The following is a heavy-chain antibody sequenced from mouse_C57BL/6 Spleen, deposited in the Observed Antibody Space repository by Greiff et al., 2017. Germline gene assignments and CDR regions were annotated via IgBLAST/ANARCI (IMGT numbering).Heavy chain of an antibody. J-gene: IGHJ2*01. D-gene: IGHD1-1*02. Sequence: EAGGGLVQPKGSLKLSCAASGFSFNTYAMNWVRQAPGKGLEWVARIRSKSNNYATYYADSVKDRFTISRDDSESMLYLQMNNLKTEDTAMYYCVRHGNGFDYWGQGTTLTVSS. V-gene: IGHV10-1*01. CDR2: IRSKSNNYAT. CDR3: VRHGNGFDY. CDR1: GFSFNTYA.